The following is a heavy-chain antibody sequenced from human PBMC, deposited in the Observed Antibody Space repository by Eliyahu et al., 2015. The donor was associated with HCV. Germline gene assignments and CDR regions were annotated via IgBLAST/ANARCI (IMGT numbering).Heavy chain of an antibody. D-gene: IGHD7-27*01. J-gene: IGHJ4*02. CDR1: GFTFSNYY. CDR3: VKGYFGTGDPPY. V-gene: IGHV3-23*05. CDR2: LISSGTST. Sequence: EMQLLESGGGLLQPGGSLRLSCAASGFTFSNYYMNWVRQGPTKGLEWVSGLISSGTSTYYADSVKGRFTISRDNSKNTLYLQMNSLRAEDTAVYYCVKGYFGTGDPPYWGRGTLVTVSS.